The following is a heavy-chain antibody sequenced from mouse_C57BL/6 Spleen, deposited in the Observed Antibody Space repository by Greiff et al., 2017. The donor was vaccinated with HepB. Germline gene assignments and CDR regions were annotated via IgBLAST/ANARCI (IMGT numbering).Heavy chain of an antibody. D-gene: IGHD3-2*02. CDR1: GFSLTSYA. J-gene: IGHJ4*01. V-gene: IGHV2-9-1*01. Sequence: VQGVESGPGLVAPSQSLSITCTVSGFSLTSYAISWVRQPPGKGLEWLGVIWTGGGTNYNSALKSRLSISKDNSKSQVFLKMNSLQTDDTARYYCARNRGDSSGFYAMDYWGQGTSVTVSS. CDR2: IWTGGGT. CDR3: ARNRGDSSGFYAMDY.